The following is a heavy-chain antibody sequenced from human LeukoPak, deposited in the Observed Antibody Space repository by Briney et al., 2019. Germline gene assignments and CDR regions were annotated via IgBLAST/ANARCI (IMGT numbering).Heavy chain of an antibody. CDR2: ISGSGGST. CDR1: GFTFSSYA. CDR3: AKTTRGYCSSTSCYAWYYYYYMDV. J-gene: IGHJ6*03. Sequence: VGSLRLSCAASGFTFSSYAMSWVRQAPGKGLEWVSAISGSGGSTYYADSVKGRFTISRDNSKNTLYLQMNSLRAEDTAVYYCAKTTRGYCSSTSCYAWYYYYYMDVWGKGTTVTVSS. D-gene: IGHD2-2*01. V-gene: IGHV3-23*01.